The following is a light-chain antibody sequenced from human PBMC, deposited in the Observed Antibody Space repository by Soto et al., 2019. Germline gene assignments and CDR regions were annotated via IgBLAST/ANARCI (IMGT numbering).Light chain of an antibody. CDR2: DTS. V-gene: IGKV3-11*01. Sequence: EIVLTQSPATLSLSPGARATLSCRASRSVSSHLAWYQQKPGQAPRLLIYDTSNRATGIPIRFRGSGSETDFTLTIASLQPEDSAIYFCQQRTNWPATFGQGTKVEIK. CDR1: RSVSSH. CDR3: QQRTNWPAT. J-gene: IGKJ2*01.